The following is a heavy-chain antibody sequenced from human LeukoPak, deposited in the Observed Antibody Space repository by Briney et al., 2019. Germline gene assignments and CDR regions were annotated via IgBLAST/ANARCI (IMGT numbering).Heavy chain of an antibody. Sequence: SETLSLTCTVSGDSISGYYWSWIRQPPGKGLEWIGYIYYSGSTNYNPSLKSRVTTSVDTSKNQFSLKLSSVTAADTAVYFCARSPGYYFDYWGQGTLVTVSS. CDR3: ARSPGYYFDY. CDR1: GDSISGYY. V-gene: IGHV4-59*01. CDR2: IYYSGST. J-gene: IGHJ4*02.